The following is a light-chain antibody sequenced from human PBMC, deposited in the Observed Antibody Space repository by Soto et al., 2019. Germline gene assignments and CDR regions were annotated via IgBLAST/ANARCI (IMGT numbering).Light chain of an antibody. J-gene: IGLJ1*01. CDR1: SSDIGAYDY. CDR2: EVT. Sequence: QSALTQPASVSGSPGRSITISCFGTSSDIGAYDYVSWYQQHPGKAPKLMIYEVTNRPSGVSARFSGSKSGNTASLTISGLQAEDEADYYCSSYTKSNTFPYVFGSGTKVTVL. CDR3: SSYTKSNTFPYV. V-gene: IGLV2-14*03.